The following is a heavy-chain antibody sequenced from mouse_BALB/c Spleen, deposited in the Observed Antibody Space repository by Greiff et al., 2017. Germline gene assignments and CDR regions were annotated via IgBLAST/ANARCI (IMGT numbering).Heavy chain of an antibody. J-gene: IGHJ3*01. D-gene: IGHD3-3*01. V-gene: IGHV1S81*02. CDR2: INPSNGRT. CDR1: GYTFTSYW. CDR3: AIGGQGFAY. Sequence: VQLQQSGAELVKPGASVKLSCKASGYTFTSYWMHWVKQRPGQGLEWIGEINPSNGRTNYNEKFKSKATLTVDKSSSTAYMQLSSLTSEDSAVYYCAIGGQGFAYWGQGTLVTVSA.